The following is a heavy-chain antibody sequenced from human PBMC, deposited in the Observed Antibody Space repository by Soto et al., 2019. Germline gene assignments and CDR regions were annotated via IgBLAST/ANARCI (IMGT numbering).Heavy chain of an antibody. CDR2: IINIFGTA. CDR3: ARGPYEFWSGYYRPDFHSGMDV. J-gene: IGHJ6*02. Sequence: QVQLVQSGAEVKKPGSSVKVSCKVSGGTFSNHVISWVRQAPGQGLEWMGGIINIFGTANYAQKFQGRVTITADESTSTAHMELSSLRSEDTAVYYCARGPYEFWSGYYRPDFHSGMDVWGQGTTVTVSS. V-gene: IGHV1-69*12. D-gene: IGHD3-3*01. CDR1: GGTFSNHV.